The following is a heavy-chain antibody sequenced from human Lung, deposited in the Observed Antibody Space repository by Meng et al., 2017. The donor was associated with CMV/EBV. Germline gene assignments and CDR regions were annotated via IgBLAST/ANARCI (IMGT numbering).Heavy chain of an antibody. CDR3: ARADKVRFDY. CDR1: GGSMSSTNW. J-gene: IGHJ4*02. Sequence: GHLTGLGPGLVKPSGPLSLTCAVSGGSMSSTNWGSWVRQPPGKGLEWIGEIYHSGSTNYNPSLKSRVSISVDKSKNQFSLKLSSVTAADTAVYYCARADKVRFDYWGQGTLVTVSS. V-gene: IGHV4-4*02. CDR2: IYHSGST.